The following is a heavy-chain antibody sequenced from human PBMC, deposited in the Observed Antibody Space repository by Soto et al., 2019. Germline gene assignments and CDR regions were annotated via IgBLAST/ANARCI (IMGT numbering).Heavy chain of an antibody. D-gene: IGHD6-13*01. CDR3: ARGHSSSWYLRGWGWFDP. V-gene: IGHV4-59*01. Sequence: LSLTCTVSGGSIISYYWSWIRQPPGKGLEWIGYIYYSGSTNYNPSLKSRVTISVDTSKNQFSLKLSSVTAADTAVYYCARGHSSSWYLRGWGWFDPWGQGTLVTVSS. J-gene: IGHJ5*02. CDR2: IYYSGST. CDR1: GGSIISYY.